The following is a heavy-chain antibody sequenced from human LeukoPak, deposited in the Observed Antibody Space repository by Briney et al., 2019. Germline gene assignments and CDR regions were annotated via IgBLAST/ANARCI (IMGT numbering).Heavy chain of an antibody. Sequence: PGGSLRLSCAASGFTFSSYWMSWVRQAPGKGLERVANIKQDGSEKYYVDSVKGRFTISRDNAKNSLYLQMNSLRAEDTAVYYCARDNSSGWYFARDNHFDYWGQGTLVTVSS. V-gene: IGHV3-7*01. D-gene: IGHD6-19*01. J-gene: IGHJ4*02. CDR2: IKQDGSEK. CDR3: ARDNSSGWYFARDNHFDY. CDR1: GFTFSSYW.